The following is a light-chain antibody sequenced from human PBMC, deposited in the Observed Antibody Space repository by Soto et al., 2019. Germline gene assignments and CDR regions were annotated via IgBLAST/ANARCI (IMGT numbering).Light chain of an antibody. V-gene: IGLV6-57*04. CDR3: QSYDSSLGVV. Sequence: NFMLTQPHSVSESPGKTVTISCTRSSGSIASNYVQWYQQRPGSAPTTVIYEDNQRPSGVPDRFYGSIDSSSNSASLTISGLKTEDEADYYCQSYDSSLGVVFGGGTKLTVL. CDR2: EDN. CDR1: SGSIASNY. J-gene: IGLJ2*01.